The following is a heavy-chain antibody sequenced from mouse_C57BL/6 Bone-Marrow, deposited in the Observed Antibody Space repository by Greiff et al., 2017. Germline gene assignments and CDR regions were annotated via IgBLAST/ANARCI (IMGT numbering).Heavy chain of an antibody. CDR1: GYTFTSYW. CDR3: ARRSDY. Sequence: QVQLQQPGAELVRPGTSVKLSCKASGYTFTSYWMHWVKQRPGQGLEWIGVIDPSDSYTNYNQKFKGKATSTVDPSSSTAYMQLSSLTSEDSAVYYCARRSDYWGQGTTLTVSS. V-gene: IGHV1-59*01. J-gene: IGHJ2*01. CDR2: IDPSDSYT.